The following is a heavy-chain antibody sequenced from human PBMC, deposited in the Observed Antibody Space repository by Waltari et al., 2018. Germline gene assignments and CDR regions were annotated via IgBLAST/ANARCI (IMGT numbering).Heavy chain of an antibody. Sequence: EVQLLESGGGLAQPGGSLRLSCAPSGFTFSTFAMLGVRQAPGKGLEWVSTIGSSGNTYYADSVKGRFTISRDNSGNTLFLQMNSLRAGDTAVYFCAKGSCSTTSCSYYSFGQPTDYWGQGTPVAVSS. J-gene: IGHJ4*02. CDR3: AKGSCSTTSCSYYSFGQPTDY. CDR1: GFTFSTFA. CDR2: IGSSGNT. V-gene: IGHV3-23*01. D-gene: IGHD2-2*01.